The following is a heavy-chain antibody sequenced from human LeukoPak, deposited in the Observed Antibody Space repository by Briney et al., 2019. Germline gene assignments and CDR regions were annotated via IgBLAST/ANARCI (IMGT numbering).Heavy chain of an antibody. D-gene: IGHD2-21*02. CDR1: GFTFDDYA. CDR2: ISGDGGST. J-gene: IGHJ3*02. V-gene: IGHV3-43*02. CDR3: AKTYCGGDCYSMALAFDI. Sequence: GGSLRLSCAASGFTFDDYAMHWVRQAPGKGLEWVSLISGDGGSTYYADSVKGRFTISRDNSKNSLYLQMNSLRTEDTALYYCAKTYCGGDCYSMALAFDIWGQGTMVTVSS.